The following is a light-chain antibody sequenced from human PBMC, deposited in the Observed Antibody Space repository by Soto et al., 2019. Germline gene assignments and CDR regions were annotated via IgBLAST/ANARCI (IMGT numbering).Light chain of an antibody. J-gene: IGLJ2*01. CDR1: SSDVGGHNY. V-gene: IGLV2-14*03. CDR2: NVD. Sequence: QSALTQVASVSASPGQSITISCTGTSSDVGGHNYVCWYQQHPGKAPKLMIYNVDYRPSGVSNRFSGSKSGNTASLTISGLQADDEAYYYCTSYADSSTVVFGGGTKLTVL. CDR3: TSYADSSTVV.